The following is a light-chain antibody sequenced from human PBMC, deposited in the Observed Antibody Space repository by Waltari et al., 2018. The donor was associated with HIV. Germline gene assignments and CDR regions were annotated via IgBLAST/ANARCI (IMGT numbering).Light chain of an antibody. CDR3: LEFLSYSHSR. Sequence: DIRLTQSPSTLSASVGDRVPITCRARDNINNWLAWYQQTPGKAPPLLIFQSSLSTIGNPSRFSGSGSETEVTSTICSLQPDDSATYYGLEFLSYSHSRFGGGTKVEI. CDR2: QSS. CDR1: DNINNW. V-gene: IGKV1-5*03. J-gene: IGKJ4*01.